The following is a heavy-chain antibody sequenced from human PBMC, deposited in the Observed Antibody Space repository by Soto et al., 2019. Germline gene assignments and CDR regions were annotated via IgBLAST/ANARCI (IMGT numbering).Heavy chain of an antibody. CDR3: ARPKVTGGWYYGMAV. D-gene: IGHD1-26*01. CDR2: IYPGDSDT. Sequence: GESLKISCKGSGYSFTSYWISWVRQMPGKGLEWMGIIYPGDSDTRYSPSFQGQVTISADKSISTAYLQWSSLKASDTAIYYCARPKVTGGWYYGMAVWGQGTTVTVSS. J-gene: IGHJ6*02. V-gene: IGHV5-51*01. CDR1: GYSFTSYW.